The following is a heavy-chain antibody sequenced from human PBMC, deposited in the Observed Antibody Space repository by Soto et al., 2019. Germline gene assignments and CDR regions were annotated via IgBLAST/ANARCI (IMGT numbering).Heavy chain of an antibody. CDR2: IIPILGIA. D-gene: IGHD4-17*01. J-gene: IGHJ3*02. V-gene: IGHV1-69*02. Sequence: SVKVACKASGGTFSSYTISWVRQAPGQGLEWMGRIIPILGIANYAQKFQGRVTITADKSTSTAYMELSSLRSEDTAVYYCANLYGDYEGVHAFDIWGQGTMVTVSS. CDR3: ANLYGDYEGVHAFDI. CDR1: GGTFSSYT.